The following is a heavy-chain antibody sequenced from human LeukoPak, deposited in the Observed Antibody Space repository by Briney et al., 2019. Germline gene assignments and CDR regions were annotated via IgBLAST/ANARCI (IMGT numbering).Heavy chain of an antibody. V-gene: IGHV3-7*01. CDR2: IKQDGGEK. Sequence: GGSLRLSCAASGFTFSNYWMSWVRQAPGKGLEWVANIKQDGGEKDYVDSVKGRFTISRDNAKNSLYLQMNSLRAEDTAVYYCARDPEVAPGYWGQGTLVTVSS. J-gene: IGHJ4*02. CDR3: ARDPEVAPGY. CDR1: GFTFSNYW.